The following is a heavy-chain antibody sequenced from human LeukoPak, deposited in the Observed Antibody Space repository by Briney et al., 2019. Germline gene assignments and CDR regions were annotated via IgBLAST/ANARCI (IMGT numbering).Heavy chain of an antibody. CDR3: ARGGNRGGSIDY. V-gene: IGHV3-53*01. D-gene: IGHD2-15*01. CDR2: IYSGGSI. Sequence: GGSLRLSCAASGFTVSSNSMSWVRQAPGKGLDWASVIYSGGSIYYADSVTGRFTISRDNSKNTLYLQMNSLRAEDTAVYYCARGGNRGGSIDYWGQGTLVTVSS. CDR1: GFTVSSNS. J-gene: IGHJ4*02.